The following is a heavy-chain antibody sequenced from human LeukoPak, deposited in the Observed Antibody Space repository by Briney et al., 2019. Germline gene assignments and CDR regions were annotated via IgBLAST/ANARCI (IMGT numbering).Heavy chain of an antibody. CDR3: ARVRNGWFGELEYSDY. V-gene: IGHV1-18*01. J-gene: IGHJ4*02. Sequence: ASVKVSCKASGYTFTSYGISWVRQAPGQGLEWMGWISAYNGNTNYAQKLQGRVTMTTDTSTSTAYMELRSLRSDDTAVYYCARVRNGWFGELEYSDYWGQGTLVTVSS. CDR1: GYTFTSYG. D-gene: IGHD3-10*01. CDR2: ISAYNGNT.